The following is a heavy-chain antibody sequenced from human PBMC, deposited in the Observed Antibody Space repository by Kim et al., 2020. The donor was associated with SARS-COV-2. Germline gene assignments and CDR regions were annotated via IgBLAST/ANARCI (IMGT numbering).Heavy chain of an antibody. CDR3: ARDRKEMATIGIYYYYYGMDV. CDR1: GYTFTSYD. J-gene: IGHJ6*02. Sequence: ASVKVSCKASGYTFTSYDINWVRQATGQGLEWMGWMNPNSGNTGYAQKFQGRVTMTRNTSISTAYMELSSLRSEDTAVYYCARDRKEMATIGIYYYYYGMDVWGQGTTVTVSS. CDR2: MNPNSGNT. D-gene: IGHD5-12*01. V-gene: IGHV1-8*01.